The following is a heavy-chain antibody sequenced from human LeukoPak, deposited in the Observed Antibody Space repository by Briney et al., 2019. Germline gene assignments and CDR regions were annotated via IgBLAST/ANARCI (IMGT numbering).Heavy chain of an antibody. CDR2: ISAYNGNT. V-gene: IGHV1-18*01. CDR1: DYTFTSYG. CDR3: AREGHYDSSVLIDY. Sequence: ASVKVSCKASDYTFTSYGISWVRQAPGQGLEWRGWISAYNGNTNYAQKLQGRVTMTTDTSTSTAYMELRSLRSDDTAVYYCAREGHYDSSVLIDYWGQGTLVTVSS. J-gene: IGHJ4*02. D-gene: IGHD3-22*01.